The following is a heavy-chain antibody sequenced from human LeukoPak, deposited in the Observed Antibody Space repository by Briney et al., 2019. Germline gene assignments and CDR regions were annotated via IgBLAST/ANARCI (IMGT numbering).Heavy chain of an antibody. D-gene: IGHD3-22*01. CDR1: GYSISSGNY. CDR3: ASGYYYDSSGYPPPYAFDI. J-gene: IGHJ3*02. V-gene: IGHV4-38-2*02. Sequence: SETLSLTCTVSGYSISSGNYWGWIRQPPGKGLEWIGIIYHSGSTYYNPSLERRVTISVDTSKNQFSLNLSSVTAADTAVYYCASGYYYDSSGYPPPYAFDIWGQGTMVTVSS. CDR2: IYHSGST.